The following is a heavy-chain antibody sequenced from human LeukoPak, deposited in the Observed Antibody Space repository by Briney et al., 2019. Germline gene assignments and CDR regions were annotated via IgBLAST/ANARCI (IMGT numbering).Heavy chain of an antibody. CDR1: GYTFTGYY. D-gene: IGHD2-21*01. V-gene: IGHV1-2*02. CDR2: INPNSGGT. Sequence: ASVKVSFKASGYTFTGYYMHWVRQAPGQGLEWMGWINPNSGGTNYAQKFQGRVTMTRDTSINTAYMELSGLRSDDTAVYYCARIRAPLVERDGKDVWGQGTTVTVSS. J-gene: IGHJ6*02. CDR3: ARIRAPLVERDGKDV.